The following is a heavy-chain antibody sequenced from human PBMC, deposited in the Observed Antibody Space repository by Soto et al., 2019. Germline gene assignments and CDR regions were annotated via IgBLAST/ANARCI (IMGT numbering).Heavy chain of an antibody. J-gene: IGHJ6*02. V-gene: IGHV1-69*13. D-gene: IGHD3-3*01. CDR2: IIPIFGTA. CDR1: GGTFSSYA. CDR3: ARAYRDLRFLEWSQIYYGMDV. Sequence: GASVKVSCKASGGTFSSYAISWVRQAPGQGLEWMGGIIPIFGTANYAQKFQGRVTITADESTSTAYMELSGLRSEDTAVYYCARAYRDLRFLEWSQIYYGMDVWGQGTTVTVSS.